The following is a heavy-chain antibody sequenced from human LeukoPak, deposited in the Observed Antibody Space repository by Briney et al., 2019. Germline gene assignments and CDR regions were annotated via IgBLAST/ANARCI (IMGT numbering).Heavy chain of an antibody. CDR2: IWYDGSNK. CDR1: GFTFSSYG. D-gene: IGHD3-10*01. V-gene: IGHV3-33*01. J-gene: IGHJ5*02. CDR3: ARDRGSGTSNNWFDP. Sequence: GRSLRLSCVASGFTFSSYGMHWVRQAPGKGLEWVAVIWYDGSNKYYADSVKGRFTISRDNSKNTLYLQMNSLRAEDTAVYYCARDRGSGTSNNWFDPWGQGTLVTVSS.